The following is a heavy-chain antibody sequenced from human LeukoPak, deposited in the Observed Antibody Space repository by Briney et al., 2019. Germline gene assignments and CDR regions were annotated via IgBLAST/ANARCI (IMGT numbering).Heavy chain of an antibody. J-gene: IGHJ4*02. V-gene: IGHV3-33*01. Sequence: PGGSLRLSCAASGFTFSDYGIHWVRQAPGQGLEWVALIWYDGSKKYYADSVKGRFTISRDNTKNTLYLQLNSLRADDTAVYYCARARSSSSTFDLWGQGTLVTVSS. CDR1: GFTFSDYG. CDR3: ARARSSSSTFDL. D-gene: IGHD6-6*01. CDR2: IWYDGSKK.